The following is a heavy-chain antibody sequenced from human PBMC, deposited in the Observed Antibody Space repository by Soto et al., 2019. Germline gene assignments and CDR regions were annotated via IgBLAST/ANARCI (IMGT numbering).Heavy chain of an antibody. CDR2: ISDGGGIK. D-gene: IGHD6-13*01. CDR3: ARAFCGGTSWHGGNFDY. CDR1: GFTFSRNA. Sequence: EIQLLESGGDLVQPGGSLRLSCSASGFTFSRNAMGWLRQAPGKGWEWVSAISDGGGIKYYADSVKGRLTISRDNSKNTLYLQMNSLRAEDTALYYCARAFCGGTSWHGGNFDYWGQGTLVTVSS. J-gene: IGHJ4*02. V-gene: IGHV3-23*01.